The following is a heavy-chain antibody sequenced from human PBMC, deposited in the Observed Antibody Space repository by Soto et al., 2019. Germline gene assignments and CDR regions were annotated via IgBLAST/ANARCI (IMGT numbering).Heavy chain of an antibody. J-gene: IGHJ4*02. CDR3: ARGGSGYVWFNEF. CDR2: IIPVFDTV. CDR1: GGLFSSYA. Sequence: QEQLVQSGAEVKKSGSSVKVSCKDTGGLFSSYAVSWVRQAPGQGLEWMGGIIPVFDTVYYAQKFQGRVTITGDESTNTAYKELSSLRSEEPALYYRARGGSGYVWFNEFWGQGTLVTVSS. D-gene: IGHD3-22*01. V-gene: IGHV1-69*01.